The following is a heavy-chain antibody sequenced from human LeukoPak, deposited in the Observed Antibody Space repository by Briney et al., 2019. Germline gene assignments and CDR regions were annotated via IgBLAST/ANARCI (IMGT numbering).Heavy chain of an antibody. J-gene: IGHJ4*02. CDR3: ARRSWPPTYTLDY. V-gene: IGHV4-59*05. Sequence: SETLSLTCTVSGGSISSYYWSWIRQPPGKGLEWIGSIYYSGSTYYNPSLKSRVTISVDTSKNQFSLKLSSVTAADTAVYYCARRSWPPTYTLDYWGQGTLVTVSS. D-gene: IGHD1-1*01. CDR1: GGSISSYY. CDR2: IYYSGST.